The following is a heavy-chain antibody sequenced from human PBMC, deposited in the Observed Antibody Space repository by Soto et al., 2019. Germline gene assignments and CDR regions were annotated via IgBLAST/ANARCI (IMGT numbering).Heavy chain of an antibody. J-gene: IGHJ4*02. CDR2: INHSGSS. V-gene: IGHV4-34*01. CDR3: ARGSSGWPLTFDY. D-gene: IGHD6-19*01. Sequence: QVQLQQWGAGLLKPSEPLSLNCAVYGGSFSGYYCSCIRPPPGKGLAWIGEINHSGSSNYNPSLKCRVTISVDTSKNQFSLKLSSVTAADSAVYYCARGSSGWPLTFDYWCQGTLVTVAS. CDR1: GGSFSGYY.